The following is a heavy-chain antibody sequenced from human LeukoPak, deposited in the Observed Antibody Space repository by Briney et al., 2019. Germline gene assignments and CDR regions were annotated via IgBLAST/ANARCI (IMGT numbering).Heavy chain of an antibody. J-gene: IGHJ4*02. D-gene: IGHD2-8*01. V-gene: IGHV3-30*18. CDR2: ISYDGSNK. CDR3: AKDNEDY. CDR1: GFTFSGYG. Sequence: PGGPLRLSCAASGFTFSGYGMHWLRQAPGKGLEWVAIISYDGSNKYYADSVKGRFTISRDNSKNTLYLQMNSLRAEDTAVYYCAKDNEDYWGQGTLVTVSS.